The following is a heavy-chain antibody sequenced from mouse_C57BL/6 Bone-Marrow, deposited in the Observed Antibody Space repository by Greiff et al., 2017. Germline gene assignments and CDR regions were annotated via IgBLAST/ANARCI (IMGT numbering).Heavy chain of an antibody. CDR3: ARPDYYGSNYFDY. V-gene: IGHV1-64*01. CDR1: GYTFTSYW. CDR2: IHPNSGST. J-gene: IGHJ2*01. D-gene: IGHD1-1*01. Sequence: VQLQQPGAELVKPGASVKLSCKASGYTFTSYWMHWVKQRPGQGLEWIGMIHPNSGSTNYNEKFKRKATLTVDKSSSTAYMQLSSLTSEDSAVYYCARPDYYGSNYFDYWGQGTTLTVSS.